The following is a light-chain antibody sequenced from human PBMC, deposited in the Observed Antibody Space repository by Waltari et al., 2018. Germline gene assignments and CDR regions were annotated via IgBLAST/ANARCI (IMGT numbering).Light chain of an antibody. Sequence: SYDLTQPSSVSVSPGQTARITCSGDILAKKYGRWFQQKPSQAPVQVIYKDNERPSGIAGRFSGSSSGTTVTLTISGAHVDDEADYYCYSAADNAVGVFGGGTKLTV. J-gene: IGLJ3*02. CDR3: YSAADNAVGV. CDR2: KDN. V-gene: IGLV3-27*01. CDR1: ILAKKY.